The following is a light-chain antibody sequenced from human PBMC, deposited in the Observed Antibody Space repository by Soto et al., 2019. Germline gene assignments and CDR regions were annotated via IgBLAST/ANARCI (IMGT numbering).Light chain of an antibody. Sequence: EIVMTQSPSTLSVSPGERATLSCRASQSVSIHLAWYRQKPAQAPRLLIYGASTRATGIPARFSGSGSGTEFTLTISSLQSEDFAVYYCQQRSNWPPITFGQGTRLEIK. CDR3: QQRSNWPPIT. CDR2: GAS. CDR1: QSVSIH. J-gene: IGKJ5*01. V-gene: IGKV3-15*01.